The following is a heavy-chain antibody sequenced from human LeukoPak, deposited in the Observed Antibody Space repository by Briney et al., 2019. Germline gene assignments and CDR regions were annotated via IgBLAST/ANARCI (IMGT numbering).Heavy chain of an antibody. CDR3: ARAYYHASGGAFGMDV. V-gene: IGHV3-33*08. Sequence: PGRSLRLSCAASEFTFSDYAMHWVRQAPGKGLEWVALIWFDGNKKDYVDSVKGRFTISRDNSKKTLYLQMNSLRAEDTALYYCARAYYHASGGAFGMDVWGQGTTVTVSS. D-gene: IGHD3-10*01. J-gene: IGHJ6*02. CDR1: EFTFSDYA. CDR2: IWFDGNKK.